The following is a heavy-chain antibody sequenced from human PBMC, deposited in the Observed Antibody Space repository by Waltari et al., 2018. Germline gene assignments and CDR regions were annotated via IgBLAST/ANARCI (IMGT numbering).Heavy chain of an antibody. CDR2: INADKRNT. V-gene: IGHV1-3*01. Sequence: QVQLEQSGAEVKKPGASVKVSCKASGHTCRSGTFHWLRQAPGQTLEWMGWINADKRNTKYSEKFQGRVTITRDTYARTAYMELRSLTSEDTAVYFCASDWQGSGWSWISWGQGTRVTVSS. CDR1: GHTCRSGT. CDR3: ASDWQGSGWSWIS. J-gene: IGHJ5*02. D-gene: IGHD6-19*01.